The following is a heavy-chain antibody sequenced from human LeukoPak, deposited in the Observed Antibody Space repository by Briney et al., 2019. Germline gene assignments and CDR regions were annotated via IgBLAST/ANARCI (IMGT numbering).Heavy chain of an antibody. CDR1: GYSFTGHY. CDR3: ATFHRYCSSTSCYYYMDV. Sequence: GASVKVSCKASGYSFTGHYMHWVRQAPGQGLEWMGWINPKSGGTNYAQKFQGRVTTTEDTSTDTAYMELSSLRSEDTAVYYRATFHRYCSSTSCYYYMDVWGKGTTVTISS. J-gene: IGHJ6*03. V-gene: IGHV1-2*02. D-gene: IGHD2-2*01. CDR2: INPKSGGT.